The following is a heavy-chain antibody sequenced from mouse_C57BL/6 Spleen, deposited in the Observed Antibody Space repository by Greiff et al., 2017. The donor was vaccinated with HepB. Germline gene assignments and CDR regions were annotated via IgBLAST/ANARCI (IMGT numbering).Heavy chain of an antibody. CDR2: IYPGSGST. CDR1: GYTFTSYW. J-gene: IGHJ2*01. CDR3: ARGYYGSSDFDY. D-gene: IGHD1-1*01. V-gene: IGHV1-55*01. Sequence: VQLQQSGAELVKPGASVKMSCKASGYTFTSYWITWVKQRPGQGLEWIGDIYPGSGSTNYNEKFKSKATLTVDTSSSTAYMQLSSLTSEDSAVYYCARGYYGSSDFDYWGQGTTLTVSS.